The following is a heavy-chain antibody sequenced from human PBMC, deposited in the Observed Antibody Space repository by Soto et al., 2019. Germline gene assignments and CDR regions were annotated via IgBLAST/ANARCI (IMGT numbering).Heavy chain of an antibody. CDR1: GFTFSSYW. Sequence: EVQLVESGGGLVQPGGSLRLSCAASGFTFSSYWMSWVRQAPGKGLEWVANIKQDGSEKYYVDSVKGRFTISRDNAKNSLYLQMNSLRAEDTAVYYCARDSWAVAGTNWFDPCGQGTLVTVSS. CDR2: IKQDGSEK. V-gene: IGHV3-7*01. J-gene: IGHJ5*02. D-gene: IGHD6-19*01. CDR3: ARDSWAVAGTNWFDP.